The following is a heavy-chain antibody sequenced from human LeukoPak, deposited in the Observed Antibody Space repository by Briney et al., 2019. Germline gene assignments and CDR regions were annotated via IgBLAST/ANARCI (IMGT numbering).Heavy chain of an antibody. CDR1: GDSISSYY. J-gene: IGHJ4*02. CDR3: ARIRRNGIDWYADDN. D-gene: IGHD3-9*01. CDR2: ISISDGT. V-gene: IGHV4-4*07. Sequence: PSETLSLTCTVSGDSISSYYWSWIRQPAGKGLEWIGRISISDGTNYNPSLKSRVSMSVDASGNQFSLKFSSVTAADTGVYYCARIRRNGIDWYADDNWGQGTLVTVSS.